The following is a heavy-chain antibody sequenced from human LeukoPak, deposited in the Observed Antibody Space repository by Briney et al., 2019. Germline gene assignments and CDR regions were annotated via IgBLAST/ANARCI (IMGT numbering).Heavy chain of an antibody. D-gene: IGHD2-2*01. CDR3: ARGNCSSTNCPYDY. J-gene: IGHJ4*02. Sequence: PGGSLRLSCAASGFAFSSNWMHWVRQTPGKGLVWVSRINSGGSGTSYADSVEGRFTISRDNAKNTLYLQMNSLRAEDTAVYYCARGNCSSTNCPYDYWGQGALVTVSS. CDR1: GFAFSSNW. V-gene: IGHV3-74*01. CDR2: INSGGSGT.